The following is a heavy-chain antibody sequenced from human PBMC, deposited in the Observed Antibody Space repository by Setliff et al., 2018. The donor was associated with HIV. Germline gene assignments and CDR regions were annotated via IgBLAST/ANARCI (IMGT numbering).Heavy chain of an antibody. CDR2: IDYSGST. V-gene: IGHV4-59*12. CDR3: ARRGTEWLDFDY. CDR1: GGSISSYY. D-gene: IGHD3-3*01. J-gene: IGHJ4*02. Sequence: SETLSLTCTVSGGSISSYYWNWIRQPPGKGLEWIGYIDYSGSTNYNTSLRSRVTISLDTSKNQFSLKLSSVTAADTAVYYCARRGTEWLDFDYWGQGTLVTVSS.